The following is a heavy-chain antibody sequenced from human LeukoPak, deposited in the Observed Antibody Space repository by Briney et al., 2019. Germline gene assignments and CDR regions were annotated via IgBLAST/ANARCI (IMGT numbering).Heavy chain of an antibody. Sequence: GGSLRLSCAASGFTFSSYSMNWVRQAPGKGLEWVSSISSSSSYIYYADSVKGRFTISRDNAKNSLYLQMNSLRAEDTAVYYCGRDLGSGYDFDYWGQGTLVTVSS. CDR1: GFTFSSYS. CDR3: GRDLGSGYDFDY. CDR2: ISSSSSYI. J-gene: IGHJ4*02. V-gene: IGHV3-21*01. D-gene: IGHD5-12*01.